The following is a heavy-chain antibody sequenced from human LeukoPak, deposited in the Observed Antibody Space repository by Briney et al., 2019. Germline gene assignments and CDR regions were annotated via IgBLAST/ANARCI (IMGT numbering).Heavy chain of an antibody. J-gene: IGHJ5*02. D-gene: IGHD3-10*01. V-gene: IGHV1-18*01. CDR2: ISTYNGHT. CDR1: GYTFTSYG. Sequence: ASVKVSCKASGYTFTSYGINWVRQAPGQGLEWMGWISTYNGHTNYAQKFQGRVTMTTDTSTSTASMELRSLRSDDTAVYYCARESGGITLVRGIRRYNRFDPWSQGTLVTVSS. CDR3: ARESGGITLVRGIRRYNRFDP.